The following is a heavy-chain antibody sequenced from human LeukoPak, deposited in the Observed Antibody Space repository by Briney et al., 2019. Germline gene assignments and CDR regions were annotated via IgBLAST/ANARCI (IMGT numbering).Heavy chain of an antibody. CDR1: GFTFSSYA. J-gene: IGHJ4*02. D-gene: IGHD2-21*02. Sequence: PGGSLRLSCAASGFTFSSYAMSWVRQAPGKGLEWVSGISGSGGSTYYADSVKGRFTISRDNSKNTLYPQMNSLRAEDTAVYYCAKEGYCGGDCYREFDYWGQGTLATVSS. CDR2: ISGSGGST. CDR3: AKEGYCGGDCYREFDY. V-gene: IGHV3-23*01.